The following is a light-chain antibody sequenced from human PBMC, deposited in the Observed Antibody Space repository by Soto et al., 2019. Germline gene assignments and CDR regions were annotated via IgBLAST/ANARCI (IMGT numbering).Light chain of an antibody. V-gene: IGLV2-14*01. CDR1: SSDVGGYNY. CDR3: SSYTGSSTFYV. CDR2: DVS. J-gene: IGLJ1*01. Sequence: QSALTQPASVSGSPGQSITISCTGTSSDVGGYNYVSWYQPHPGKAPKLMIYDVSNRPSGVSNRFSGSKSGNTASLTISGLQAEDEADYYCSSYTGSSTFYVFGTGTKLTVL.